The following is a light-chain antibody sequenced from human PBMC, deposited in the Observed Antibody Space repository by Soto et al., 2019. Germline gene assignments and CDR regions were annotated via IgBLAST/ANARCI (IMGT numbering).Light chain of an antibody. Sequence: QSVLTQPRSVSGSPGQSVSISCTGTSSDVGRYSYVSWYQQHPGKAPKLMIYDVSERPSGVPARFSGSKSGNTASLTISGLQAEDEADYYCCSYAGTYTGAFGTGTKVTVL. CDR1: SSDVGRYSY. J-gene: IGLJ1*01. CDR2: DVS. V-gene: IGLV2-11*01. CDR3: CSYAGTYTGA.